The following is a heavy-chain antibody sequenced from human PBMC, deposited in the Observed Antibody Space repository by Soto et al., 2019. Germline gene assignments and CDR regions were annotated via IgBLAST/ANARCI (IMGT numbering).Heavy chain of an antibody. CDR3: ARGYCVGGTCYSLAGAFYYYMDV. D-gene: IGHD2-15*01. J-gene: IGHJ6*03. V-gene: IGHV3-74*02. CDR1: GFTFSNYW. CDR2: INSAGSVA. Sequence: EVQLVESGGGVVQPGGSLRLSCAASGFTFSNYWMYWVRQAPGKGLEWVSRINSAGSVASYADSVKGRLTISRDNVKNTLYLQMDSLRAEDTAVYYCARGYCVGGTCYSLAGAFYYYMDVWGKGTTVTVFS.